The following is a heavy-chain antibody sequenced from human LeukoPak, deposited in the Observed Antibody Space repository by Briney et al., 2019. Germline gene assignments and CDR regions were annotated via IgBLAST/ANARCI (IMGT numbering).Heavy chain of an antibody. CDR3: ARDFDY. CDR2: ISYHGKNK. CDR1: GFIFNTSA. Sequence: GGSLRLSCGASGFIFNTSAMHWVRQAPGKGLEWVAVISYHGKNKYYAESVRGRFTISRDNSKNTLYLQMNSLNTEDTAVYYCARDFDYWGQGTLVTVSS. V-gene: IGHV3-30*04. J-gene: IGHJ4*02.